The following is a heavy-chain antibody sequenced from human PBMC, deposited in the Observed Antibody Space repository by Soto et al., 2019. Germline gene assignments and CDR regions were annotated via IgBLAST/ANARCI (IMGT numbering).Heavy chain of an antibody. CDR2: INAGNGNT. V-gene: IGHV1-3*01. CDR1: GYTFTSYA. Sequence: GASVKVSCKASGYTFTSYAMHWVRQAPGQRLEWMGWINAGNGNTKYSQKFQGRVTITRDTSASTAYMELSSLRSEDTAVYYCARDLRYGYGYYFDCWGQGTLVTVSS. D-gene: IGHD2-2*03. J-gene: IGHJ4*02. CDR3: ARDLRYGYGYYFDC.